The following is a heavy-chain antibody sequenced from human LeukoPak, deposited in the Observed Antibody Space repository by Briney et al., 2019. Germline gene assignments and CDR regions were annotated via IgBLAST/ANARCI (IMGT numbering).Heavy chain of an antibody. Sequence: ASVKVSRKASGYTFTSYGISWVRQAPGQGLEWMGWISAYNGNTNYAQKLQGRVTMTTDTSTSTAYMELRSLRSDDTAVYYCARSASGSYLNDAFDIWGQGTMVTVSS. D-gene: IGHD1-26*01. CDR2: ISAYNGNT. J-gene: IGHJ3*02. V-gene: IGHV1-18*01. CDR1: GYTFTSYG. CDR3: ARSASGSYLNDAFDI.